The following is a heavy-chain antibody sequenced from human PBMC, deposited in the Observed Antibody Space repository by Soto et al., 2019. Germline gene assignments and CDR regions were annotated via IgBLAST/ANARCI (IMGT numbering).Heavy chain of an antibody. CDR2: MRTGSGDT. D-gene: IGHD1-26*01. Sequence: QVQLVQSGAEVKRPGASVRFSCKASRYTFTSYDIFWVRQSPGQGLEWMGWMRTGSGDTHYAQKFQGRVTMTRDTSISTAYMELNNLVSDDTAVYYCAIRSTTYLNEVIYDIWGQGTLVTVSS. CDR3: AIRSTTYLNEVIYDI. V-gene: IGHV1-2*02. J-gene: IGHJ1*01. CDR1: RYTFTSYD.